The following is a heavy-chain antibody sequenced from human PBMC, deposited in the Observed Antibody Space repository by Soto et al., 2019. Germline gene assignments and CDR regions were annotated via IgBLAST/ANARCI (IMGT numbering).Heavy chain of an antibody. D-gene: IGHD6-19*01. Sequence: QVHLQESGPGLVKPSGTLSLTCAVSGGSITTNWWSGVRQPPGKGLEWIGEIYHSGTTNDNPSLRGRVTIAVDESNNQFSLKLNAVTAADSAIYYCARHIAVPRTRGFDYWGQGNLVTVSS. CDR2: IYHSGTT. CDR1: GGSITTNW. V-gene: IGHV4-4*02. CDR3: ARHIAVPRTRGFDY. J-gene: IGHJ4*02.